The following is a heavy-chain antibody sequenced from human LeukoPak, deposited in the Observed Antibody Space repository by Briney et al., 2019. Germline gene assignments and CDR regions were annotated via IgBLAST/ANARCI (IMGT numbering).Heavy chain of an antibody. CDR3: ARDGGCSGGSCYSPFDY. J-gene: IGHJ4*02. CDR1: GGSLSGYY. Sequence: SETLSLTCAVYGGSLSGYYWSWIRQPPGKGLEWIGEINHSGSTNYNPSLKSRVTISVDTSKNQFSLKLSSVTAADTAVYYCARDGGCSGGSCYSPFDYWGQGTLVTVSS. CDR2: INHSGST. V-gene: IGHV4-34*01. D-gene: IGHD2-15*01.